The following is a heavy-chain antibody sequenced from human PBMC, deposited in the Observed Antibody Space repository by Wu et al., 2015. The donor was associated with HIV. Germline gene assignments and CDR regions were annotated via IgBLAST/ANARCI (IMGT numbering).Heavy chain of an antibody. V-gene: IGHV1-2*02. J-gene: IGHJ3*01. CDR1: GYIFSDNY. CDR3: AREGTQEGAVNTFDV. CDR2: FNPKSGGF. D-gene: IGHD3-16*01. Sequence: QVQLVQSGAEVKKPGASVKVSCKASGYIFSDNYIHWLRQAPGQRLKWMGWFNPKSGGFFVADDFQSRVTMSRDTATTAYLDLTRLDFDDTAVCYCAREGTQEGAVNTFDVWGLGTLVTVSS.